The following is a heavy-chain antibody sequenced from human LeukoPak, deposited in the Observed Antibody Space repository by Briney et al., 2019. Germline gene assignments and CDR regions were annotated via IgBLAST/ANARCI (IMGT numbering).Heavy chain of an antibody. CDR1: GFPFSTYA. Sequence: PGGSLRLSCAASGFPFSTYAMSWVRQAPGKGLEWVSSIVGSGDSTYYGDSVKGRFTISRDNSKNTLYLQMKSLRAEDTAVYFCATWVWGNYFDYWGQGTLVTVSS. CDR3: ATWVWGNYFDY. V-gene: IGHV3-23*01. J-gene: IGHJ4*02. D-gene: IGHD6-13*01. CDR2: IVGSGDST.